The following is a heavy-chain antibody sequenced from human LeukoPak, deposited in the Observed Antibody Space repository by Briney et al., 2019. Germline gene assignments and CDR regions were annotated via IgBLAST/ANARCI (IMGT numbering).Heavy chain of an antibody. V-gene: IGHV4-59*01. CDR3: ARGRDHLDY. J-gene: IGHJ4*02. CDR1: GASIGGYS. Sequence: PSETLSLTCTVSGASIGGYSWSWVRQTPGKRLEWIAYMFSSGTTKYSPSLKSRVTISLDTSKNQVSLNLRTVTAADTAMYYCARGRDHLDYWGQGIHVTVPS. CDR2: MFSSGTT. D-gene: IGHD5-24*01.